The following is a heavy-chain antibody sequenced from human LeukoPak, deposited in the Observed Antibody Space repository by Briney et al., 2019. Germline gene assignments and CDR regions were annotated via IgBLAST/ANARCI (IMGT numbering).Heavy chain of an antibody. CDR2: ISGSGGST. CDR3: AKPLHSGWYYFDY. D-gene: IGHD6-19*01. J-gene: IGHJ4*02. CDR1: GFTFSSYA. Sequence: GGSLRLSCAASGFTFSSYAMSWVRQAPGKGLXXXSAISGSGGSTYYADSVKGRFTISRDNSKNTLFLQMNSLRAEDTAAYYCAKPLHSGWYYFDYWGQGTLVTVSS. V-gene: IGHV3-23*01.